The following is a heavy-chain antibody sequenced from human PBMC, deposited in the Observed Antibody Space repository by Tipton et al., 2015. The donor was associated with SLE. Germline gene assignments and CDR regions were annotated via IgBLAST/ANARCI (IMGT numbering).Heavy chain of an antibody. D-gene: IGHD3-16*02. V-gene: IGHV4-61*03. Sequence: TLSLTCTVSGGSVSSGSYYWNWIRQPPGKGLEWIGHIHSSGSTNYNPSLKSRVTISLDTSKNHFSLKLSSASAADAAVYYCARESVSLSLAFAYWGHGTLVPVSS. CDR2: IHSSGST. CDR3: ARESVSLSLAFAY. CDR1: GGSVSSGSYY. J-gene: IGHJ4*01.